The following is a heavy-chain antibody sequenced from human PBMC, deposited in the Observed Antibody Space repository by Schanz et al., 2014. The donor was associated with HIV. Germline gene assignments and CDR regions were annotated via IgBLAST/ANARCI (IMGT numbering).Heavy chain of an antibody. Sequence: QVRLQQWGAGPLKPSETLSLTCAVYGESFSGHFWAWIRQPPERGLEWIGEINPSGTSNYNPSLKIRVALSVDTSKQQFSLRLNSMTAADTAVYFCARAVRYRDSLWGNYRTPRGTAFDFWGQGGLVTVS. J-gene: IGHJ4*02. D-gene: IGHD3-16*02. CDR3: ARAVRYRDSLWGNYRTPRGTAFDF. CDR1: GESFSGHF. V-gene: IGHV4-34*02. CDR2: INPSGTS.